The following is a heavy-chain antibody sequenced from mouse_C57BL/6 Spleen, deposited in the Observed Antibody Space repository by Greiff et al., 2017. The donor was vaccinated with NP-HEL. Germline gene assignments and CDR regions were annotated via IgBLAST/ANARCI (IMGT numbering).Heavy chain of an antibody. V-gene: IGHV1-80*01. CDR3: ARDGYDGALFAY. CDR2: IYPGDGDT. CDR1: GYAFSSYW. Sequence: VKLVESGAELVKPGASVKISCKASGYAFSSYWMNWVKQRPGKGLEWIGQIYPGDGDTNYNGKFKGKATLTADKSSSTAYMQLSSLTSEDSAVYFCARDGYDGALFAYWGQGTLVTVSA. D-gene: IGHD2-2*01. J-gene: IGHJ3*01.